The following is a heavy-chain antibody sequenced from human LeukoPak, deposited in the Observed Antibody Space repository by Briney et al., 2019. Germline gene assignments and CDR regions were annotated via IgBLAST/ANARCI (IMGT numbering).Heavy chain of an antibody. V-gene: IGHV3-23*01. CDR3: AKDRGY. J-gene: IGHJ4*02. CDR1: GFTFSNFP. CDR2: ISGSGGST. Sequence: PGGSLRLSCATSGFTFSNFPMTWIRQAPGKGLEWVSAISGSGGSTYYADSVKGRFAISRDNSKNTLYLQMNSLRAEDTAVYYCAKDRGYWGQGTLVTVSS.